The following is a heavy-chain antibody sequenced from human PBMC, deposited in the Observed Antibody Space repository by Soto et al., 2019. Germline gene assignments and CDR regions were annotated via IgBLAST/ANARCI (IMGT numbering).Heavy chain of an antibody. CDR1: GFSLSNARMG. CDR2: IFSNDEK. CDR3: ARIDTTVTTDPFDY. J-gene: IGHJ4*02. Sequence: QVTLKESGPVLVKPTETLTLTCTVSGFSLSNARMGVSWIRQPPGKALEWLAHIFSNDEKSYSTSLKSRLTIAKDTSKSQVVLTMTNMDPVDTAPYYCARIDTTVTTDPFDYWGQGTLVTVSS. D-gene: IGHD4-17*01. V-gene: IGHV2-26*01.